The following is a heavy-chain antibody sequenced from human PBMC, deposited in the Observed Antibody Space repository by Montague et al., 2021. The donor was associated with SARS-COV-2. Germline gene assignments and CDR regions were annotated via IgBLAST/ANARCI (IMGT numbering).Heavy chain of an antibody. D-gene: IGHD2-21*01. CDR2: IYYSGSA. J-gene: IGHJ4*02. CDR3: ARDIPPQNSDYGGAFDY. V-gene: IGHV4-39*07. Sequence: SETRSLTCIVSDDSISSSSYYWGWIRQPPGKGLGYIGSIYYSGSAYYNPSLKSRVTISIDTSKNQFSLKLNSVTAADTAVYYCARDIPPQNSDYGGAFDYWGQGTLVTVSS. CDR1: DDSISSSSYY.